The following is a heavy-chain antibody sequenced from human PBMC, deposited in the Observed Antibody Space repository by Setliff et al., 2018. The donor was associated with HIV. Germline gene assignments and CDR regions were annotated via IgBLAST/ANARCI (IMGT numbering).Heavy chain of an antibody. Sequence: SETLSLTCAVYGGSFTNYFWSWIRQSPGKGLEWIGSIYQSGNTNYNPSLESRLTISVDTAKNQFSLKLSSVTAADTAVYCCARQITSVTTEKLVVNDAFDIWGQGIMVTVSS. CDR1: GGSFTNYF. V-gene: IGHV4-34*01. J-gene: IGHJ3*02. CDR2: IYQSGNT. D-gene: IGHD3-22*01. CDR3: ARQITSVTTEKLVVNDAFDI.